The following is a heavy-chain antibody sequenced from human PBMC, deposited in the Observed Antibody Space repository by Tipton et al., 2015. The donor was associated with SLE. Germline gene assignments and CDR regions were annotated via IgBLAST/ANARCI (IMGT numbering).Heavy chain of an antibody. CDR2: IYTSGST. CDR3: ARPGYFNWFDP. D-gene: IGHD5-18*01. Sequence: TLSLTCTVSGGSIRSGSYYWSWIRQPAGKGLEWIGHIYTSGSTYYNPSLKSRVTISVDTSKNQFSLKLSSVTAADTAVYYCARPGYFNWFDPWGQGTLVTVSS. J-gene: IGHJ5*02. CDR1: GGSIRSGSYY. V-gene: IGHV4-61*09.